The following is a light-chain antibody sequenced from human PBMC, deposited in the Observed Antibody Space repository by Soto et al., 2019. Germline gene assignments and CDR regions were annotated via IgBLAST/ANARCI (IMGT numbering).Light chain of an antibody. CDR2: GAS. V-gene: IGKV3-20*01. CDR1: QTVNSNY. J-gene: IGKJ4*01. Sequence: EIVLTQSPGTLSLSPGDRATLSCRASQTVNSNYLACYQQRAGQAPRLLIYGASTRAADIPDRFSGSGSGTDFTLTISRREPADFAVYYCQQYDRSPLITFGGGTKVEIK. CDR3: QQYDRSPLIT.